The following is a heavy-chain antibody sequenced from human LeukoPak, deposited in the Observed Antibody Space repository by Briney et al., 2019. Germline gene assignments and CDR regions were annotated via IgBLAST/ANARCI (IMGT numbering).Heavy chain of an antibody. CDR2: INPNSGGT. Sequence: ASVKVSCKASGYTFTGYYMHWVRQAPGQGLEWMGRINPNSGGTNYAQKFQGRVAMTRDTSISTAYMELSRLRSDDTAVYYCARARTETGIAVAGTFNWFDPWGQGTLVTVSS. D-gene: IGHD6-19*01. J-gene: IGHJ5*02. CDR1: GYTFTGYY. V-gene: IGHV1-2*06. CDR3: ARARTETGIAVAGTFNWFDP.